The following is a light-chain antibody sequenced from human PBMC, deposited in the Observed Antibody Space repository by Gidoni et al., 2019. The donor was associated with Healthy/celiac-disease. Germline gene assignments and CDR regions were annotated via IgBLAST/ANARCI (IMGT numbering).Light chain of an antibody. V-gene: IGLV3-9*01. CDR1: NIGSTH. J-gene: IGLJ1*01. CDR3: QVWDSSSYV. CDR2: RDS. Sequence: SYELTQPLSVSVALGQPARITWGGNNIGSTHVHGYQQKPGQAPVLVIYRDSNRPSGIPERFSGSNSGNTATLTISRAQAGDEADYYCQVWDSSSYVFGTGTKVTVL.